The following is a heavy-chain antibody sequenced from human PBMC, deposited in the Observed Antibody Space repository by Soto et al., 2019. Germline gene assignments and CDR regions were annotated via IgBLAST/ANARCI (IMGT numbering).Heavy chain of an antibody. V-gene: IGHV3-21*06. Sequence: GGSLRLSCAASGFSFGSYALSWVRQAPGKGLEWVSSINTPSSVINYADSVKGRFTISRDNAKNSLYLQMSSLRAEDTAVYYCATYKSNWFYHGMDVWGQGSTVTVSS. CDR2: INTPSSVI. D-gene: IGHD6-13*01. J-gene: IGHJ6*02. CDR1: GFSFGSYA. CDR3: ATYKSNWFYHGMDV.